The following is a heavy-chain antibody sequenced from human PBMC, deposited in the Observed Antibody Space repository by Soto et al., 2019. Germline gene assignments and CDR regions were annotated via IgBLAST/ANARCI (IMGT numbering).Heavy chain of an antibody. Sequence: PSDTLSLTCVVSGGSISTSKCCTSLRQPPGKGLEWIAEIHHSGSTNYSPSLKSRVVISIDKSKNQFSLKLNSVTAADTAKYYCATGNVYYYGSGGMLDHWGQGAQVTRPS. V-gene: IGHV4-4*02. CDR1: GGSISTSKC. CDR2: IHHSGST. D-gene: IGHD3-10*01. J-gene: IGHJ5*02. CDR3: ATGNVYYYGSGGMLDH.